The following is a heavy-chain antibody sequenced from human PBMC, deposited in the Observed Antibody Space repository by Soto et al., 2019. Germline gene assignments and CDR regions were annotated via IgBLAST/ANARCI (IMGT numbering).Heavy chain of an antibody. J-gene: IGHJ5*02. D-gene: IGHD1-20*01. V-gene: IGHV4-31*03. CDR2: IYYSGST. CDR3: ARVGGINWFDP. Sequence: QVQLQESGPGLVKPSQTLSLTCTVSGCSISSGGYYWSWSRQHPGKGLEWIGYIYYSGSTYYNPSLKSRVTISVDTSKNQFSLKLSSVTAADTAVYYCARVGGINWFDPWGQGTLVTVSS. CDR1: GCSISSGGYY.